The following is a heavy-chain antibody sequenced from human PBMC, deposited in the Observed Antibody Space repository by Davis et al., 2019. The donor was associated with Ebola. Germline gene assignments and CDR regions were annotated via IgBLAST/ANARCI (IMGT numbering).Heavy chain of an antibody. V-gene: IGHV3-13*05. D-gene: IGHD3-10*01. CDR2: IGTAGDP. CDR3: TRGLTGGLDP. CDR1: GFNFRNYD. J-gene: IGHJ5*02. Sequence: PGGSLRLSCAASGFNFRNYDMHWVRQATGKGLEWVSGIGTAGDPNYVGSVKGRFTISRENAKNSLYLQMNSLRAGDTAVYYCTRGLTGGLDPWGQGTLVTVSS.